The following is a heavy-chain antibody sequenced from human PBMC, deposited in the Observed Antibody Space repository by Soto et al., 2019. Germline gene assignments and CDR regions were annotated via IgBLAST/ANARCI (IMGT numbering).Heavy chain of an antibody. CDR1: GFTFSDYA. Sequence: VQLVESGGGVVQPGRSLRLSCAASGFTFSDYAMHWVRQAPGKGLEWVAVVSHDGRNTHYADSVKGRFTISRDSSKNTVSLEMTRLRADDTAVYYCAKGGRQWLVTSDFSSWGQGALVTVSS. V-gene: IGHV3-30*18. D-gene: IGHD6-19*01. CDR3: AKGGRQWLVTSDFSS. J-gene: IGHJ4*02. CDR2: VSHDGRNT.